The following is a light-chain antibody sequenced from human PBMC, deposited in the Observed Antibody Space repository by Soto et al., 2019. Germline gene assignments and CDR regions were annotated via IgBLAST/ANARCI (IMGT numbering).Light chain of an antibody. Sequence: DIQMTQSPSSVSASVGDRVTINCRASQGISSWLAWYQQKPGKAPKLLIYAASSLRIGVPSRFSVSVSGTDFPLTISSLQPEDFVTYYFQQANSFPLTFGAGTTVEIK. CDR3: QQANSFPLT. CDR1: QGISSW. V-gene: IGKV1D-12*01. J-gene: IGKJ4*01. CDR2: AAS.